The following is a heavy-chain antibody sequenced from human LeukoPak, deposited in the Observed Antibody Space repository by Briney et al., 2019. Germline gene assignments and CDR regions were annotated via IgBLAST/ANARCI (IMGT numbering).Heavy chain of an antibody. CDR3: ARGPSGYYYFED. Sequence: GGSLRLSCAASGFSFGTYGMTWVRQVPGKGLEWVSGINRNGISTLYVDSVKGRFTISRDNAKNSLYLQMNSLRAEDTALYYCARGPSGYYYFEDWGQGTLVTVSS. V-gene: IGHV3-20*04. D-gene: IGHD5-12*01. CDR2: INRNGIST. CDR1: GFSFGTYG. J-gene: IGHJ4*02.